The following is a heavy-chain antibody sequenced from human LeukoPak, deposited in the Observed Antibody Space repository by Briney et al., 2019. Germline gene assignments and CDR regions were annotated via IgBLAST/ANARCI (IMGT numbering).Heavy chain of an antibody. CDR2: MNPNSGNT. CDR3: AREEVDPAGMDV. J-gene: IGHJ6*02. D-gene: IGHD5-12*01. Sequence: ASMKDSCKASGYTFTSYDINWVRQPTGQGLEWMGWMNPNSGNTGYAQKFQGRVTMTRNTSISTAYMELSSLRSADTAVYYCAREEVDPAGMDVWGQGTTVTVSS. CDR1: GYTFTSYD. V-gene: IGHV1-8*01.